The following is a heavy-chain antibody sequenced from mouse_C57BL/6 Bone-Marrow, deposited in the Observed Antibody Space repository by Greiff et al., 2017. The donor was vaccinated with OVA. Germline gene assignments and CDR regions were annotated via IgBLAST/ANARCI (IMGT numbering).Heavy chain of an antibody. CDR3: ARGGLYPFAY. J-gene: IGHJ3*01. CDR1: GYSITSGYY. V-gene: IGHV3-6*01. Sequence: ESGPGLVKPSQSLSLTCSVTGYSITSGYYWNWIRQFPGNKLEWMGYISYDGSNNYNPSLKNRISITRDTSKNQFFLKLNSVTTEDTATYYCARGGLYPFAYWGQGTLVTVSA. D-gene: IGHD2-1*01. CDR2: ISYDGSN.